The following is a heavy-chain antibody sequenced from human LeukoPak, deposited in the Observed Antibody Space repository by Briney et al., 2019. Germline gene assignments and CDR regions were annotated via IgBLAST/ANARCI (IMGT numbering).Heavy chain of an antibody. V-gene: IGHV4-31*03. Sequence: SETLSLTCTVSGGSISSGGYYWSWIRQHPGEDLEWIVYISNSGNTHYNPSLKSRVSISLDTSENHFSLKLSSVTAADTAVYYCASEWGRYCGCDCYCDYWGRGTLVTVSS. D-gene: IGHD2-21*02. J-gene: IGHJ4*02. CDR1: GGSISSGGYY. CDR3: ASEWGRYCGCDCYCDY. CDR2: ISNSGNT.